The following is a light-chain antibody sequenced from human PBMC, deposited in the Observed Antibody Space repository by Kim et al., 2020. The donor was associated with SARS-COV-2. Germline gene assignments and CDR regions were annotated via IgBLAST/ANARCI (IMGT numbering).Light chain of an antibody. V-gene: IGLV2-8*01. CDR1: SSDVGCYNY. CDR2: EVS. Sequence: GQSVTLSCTGTSSDVGCYNYVSWYQQHPGKAPKLMIYEVSKRPSGVPDRFSGSKSGNTASLTVSGLQAADEADYYCSSYAGSNNLVFGGGTQLTVL. J-gene: IGLJ2*01. CDR3: SSYAGSNNLV.